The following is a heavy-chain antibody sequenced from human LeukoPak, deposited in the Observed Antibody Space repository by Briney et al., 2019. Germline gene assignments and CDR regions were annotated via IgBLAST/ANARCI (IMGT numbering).Heavy chain of an antibody. CDR3: ARVTFGGSYQGFDY. J-gene: IGHJ4*02. CDR2: IKQDGSEK. V-gene: IGHV3-7*01. Sequence: QPGGSLRLSCAASGFTFSSYWMSWVRQAPGKGLEWVANIKQDGSEKYYVDSVKGRFTISRDNAKNSLYLQMNSLRAEDTAVYYCARVTFGGSYQGFDYWGRGTLVTVSS. CDR1: GFTFSSYW. D-gene: IGHD1-26*01.